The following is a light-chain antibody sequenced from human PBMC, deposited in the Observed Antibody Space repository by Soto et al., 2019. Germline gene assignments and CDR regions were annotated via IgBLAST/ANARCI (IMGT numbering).Light chain of an antibody. J-gene: IGKJ1*01. CDR1: QSVDNY. CDR2: ESS. V-gene: IGKV3-11*01. CDR3: QQRSTCPQT. Sequence: EIVLTTSPATLPLPPGERATLSCTASQSVDNYLDWYQQKPGQAPRLLIYESSNRATGIPARFSGSGSGTDFSLTISSLEPEDFAVYYCQQRSTCPQTFGQGTKVDIK.